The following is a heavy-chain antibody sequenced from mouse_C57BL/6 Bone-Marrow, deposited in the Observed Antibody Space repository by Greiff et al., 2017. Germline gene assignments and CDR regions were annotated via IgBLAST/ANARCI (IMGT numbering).Heavy chain of an antibody. V-gene: IGHV5-4*01. CDR2: ISDGGSYT. Sequence: DVKLVESGGGLVKPGGSLKLSCAASGFTFSSYAMSWVRQTPEKRLEWVATISDGGSYTYYPDNVKGRFTISRDNAKNNLYLQMSHLKSEDTAMYYCARDLDWVYAMDYWGQGTSVTVSS. D-gene: IGHD4-1*01. CDR3: ARDLDWVYAMDY. CDR1: GFTFSSYA. J-gene: IGHJ4*01.